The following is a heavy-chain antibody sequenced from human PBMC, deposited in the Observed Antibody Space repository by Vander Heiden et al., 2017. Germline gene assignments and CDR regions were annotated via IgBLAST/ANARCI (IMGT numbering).Heavy chain of an antibody. J-gene: IGHJ4*02. D-gene: IGHD3-22*01. Sequence: EVQLVESGGGLVQPGRSLRLSCAASGFTFADYAMHWVRQAPGKGLEWVSGISWNSGNIAYADSVKGRFTISRDNAKNSLYLQMKSLRTEDTALYYCAKDMASGSGYYYGFDHWGQGTLVTVAS. CDR3: AKDMASGSGYYYGFDH. V-gene: IGHV3-9*01. CDR2: ISWNSGNI. CDR1: GFTFADYA.